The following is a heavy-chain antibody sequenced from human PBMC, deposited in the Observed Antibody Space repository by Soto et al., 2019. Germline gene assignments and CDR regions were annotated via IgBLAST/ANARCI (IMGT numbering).Heavy chain of an antibody. Sequence: CTVSGGSIRSSNYYWGWVRQSPGKGLEWIGSIYYSGGTIYNSSLKSRVTVSVDTSKNQFSLKLRSVTAADSAIYYCVRHREEYCSGVSCYSPWFDPWGQGTLVTVSS. V-gene: IGHV4-39*01. CDR1: GGSIRSSNYY. CDR2: IYYSGGT. J-gene: IGHJ5*02. D-gene: IGHD2-15*01. CDR3: VRHREEYCSGVSCYSPWFDP.